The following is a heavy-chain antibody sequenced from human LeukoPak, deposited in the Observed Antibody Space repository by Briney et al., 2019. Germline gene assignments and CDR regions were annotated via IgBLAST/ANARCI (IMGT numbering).Heavy chain of an antibody. D-gene: IGHD2-2*01. V-gene: IGHV4-61*02. Sequence: PSETLSLTCTVSGGSISSGSYYWSWIRQPAGKGLEWIGRIYTSGSTNYNPSLKSRVTISVDTSKNQFSLKLSSVTAADTAVYYCARMPYYYYYMDVWGKGTTVTVSS. CDR2: IYTSGST. CDR3: ARMPYYYYYMDV. J-gene: IGHJ6*03. CDR1: GGSISSGSYY.